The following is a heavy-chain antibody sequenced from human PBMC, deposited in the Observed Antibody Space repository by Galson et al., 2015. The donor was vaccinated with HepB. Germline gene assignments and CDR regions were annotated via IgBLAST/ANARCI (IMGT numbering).Heavy chain of an antibody. CDR1: GFSVTTSGVG. V-gene: IGHV2-5*02. CDR2: IFWDDDK. CDR3: AHSLRNQGCSGGNCYYFDY. D-gene: IGHD2-15*01. J-gene: IGHJ4*02. Sequence: PALVKPTQTLTLTCTFSGFSVTTSGVGVGWLRPSPGKAQEWLALIFWDDDKRYRSSLKSRLTITMDTSKNQVVLTMTNMDPVDTATYYCAHSLRNQGCSGGNCYYFDYWGQGILVTVSS.